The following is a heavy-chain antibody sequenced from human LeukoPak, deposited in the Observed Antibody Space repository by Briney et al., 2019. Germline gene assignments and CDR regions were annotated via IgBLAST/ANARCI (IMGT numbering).Heavy chain of an antibody. V-gene: IGHV3-21*01. Sequence: GGSLTLSCAASGFTFSTYSMNWVRQAPGKELEGVAYISSTSSYIYYAESAKGRFTISRDNAKNSLFLQMYSLRAEDTAVYYCVREANDFWSGYYGYWGQGSLVTVSS. CDR1: GFTFSTYS. CDR2: ISSTSSYI. D-gene: IGHD3-3*01. CDR3: VREANDFWSGYYGY. J-gene: IGHJ4*02.